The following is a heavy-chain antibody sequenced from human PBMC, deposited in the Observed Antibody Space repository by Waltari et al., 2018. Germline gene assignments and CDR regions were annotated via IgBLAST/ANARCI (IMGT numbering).Heavy chain of an antibody. CDR3: ASLDAFDI. Sequence: QLQLQESGPGLVKPSVTLSLTCTVSGGSIRSSSYYWGWIRQPPGKGLEWIGSIDYSGSTYYNPSLKSRVTISVDTSKNQFSLKLSSVTAADTAVYYCASLDAFDIWGQGTMVTVSS. V-gene: IGHV4-39*07. J-gene: IGHJ3*02. CDR1: GGSIRSSSYY. CDR2: IDYSGST.